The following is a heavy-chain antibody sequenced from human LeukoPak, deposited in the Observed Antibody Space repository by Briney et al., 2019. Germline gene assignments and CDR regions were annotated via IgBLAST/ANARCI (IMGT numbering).Heavy chain of an antibody. CDR1: GGSFSGYY. Sequence: SETLSLTCAVYGGSFSGYYWSWIRQPPGKGLEWIGSIYYSGSTYYNPSLKSRVTISVDTSKNQFSLKLSSVTAADTAVYYCARLIGSSGYYVDYWGQGTLVTVSS. CDR3: ARLIGSSGYYVDY. J-gene: IGHJ4*02. CDR2: IYYSGST. D-gene: IGHD3-22*01. V-gene: IGHV4-34*01.